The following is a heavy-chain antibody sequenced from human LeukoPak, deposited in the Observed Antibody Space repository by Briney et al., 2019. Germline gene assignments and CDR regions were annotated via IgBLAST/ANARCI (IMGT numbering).Heavy chain of an antibody. CDR3: ARTTYYDILTGLNAFDI. CDR2: IYHSGST. D-gene: IGHD3-9*01. Sequence: SETLSLTCAVYGGSFSGYYWGWIRQPPGKGLEWIGSIYHSGSTYYNPSLKSRVTISVDTSKNQFSLKLSSVTAADTAVYYCARTTYYDILTGLNAFDIWGQGTMVTVSS. J-gene: IGHJ3*02. V-gene: IGHV4-38-2*01. CDR1: GGSFSGYY.